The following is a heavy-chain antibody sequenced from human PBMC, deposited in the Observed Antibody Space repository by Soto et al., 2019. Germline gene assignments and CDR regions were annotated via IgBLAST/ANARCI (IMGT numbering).Heavy chain of an antibody. D-gene: IGHD3-10*01. CDR2: ISAYNGNT. V-gene: IGHV1-18*01. Sequence: QVQLVQSGAEVKKPGASVKVSCKASGYTFTSYGISWGRQAPGQGLEWMGWISAYNGNTNYAQKLQGRVTMNTDTSTSTAYMELSSLRTNDTAAYYCARDLGGHLNWFAPWGQGTLVTVSS. CDR3: ARDLGGHLNWFAP. J-gene: IGHJ5*02. CDR1: GYTFTSYG.